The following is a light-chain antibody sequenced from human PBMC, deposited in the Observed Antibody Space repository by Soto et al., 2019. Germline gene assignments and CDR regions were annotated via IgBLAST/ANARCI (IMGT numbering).Light chain of an antibody. V-gene: IGKV3-20*01. J-gene: IGKJ4*01. Sequence: EIVLTQSPGTLSLSPGERATLSCRASQSVRNSYLAWYQQKPGQAPRLLIYGASSRATGIPDRFSGSGSGIDFTLTISRLEPEDFEVYYCQQYGSAPLTFGGGTKVDIK. CDR2: GAS. CDR1: QSVRNSY. CDR3: QQYGSAPLT.